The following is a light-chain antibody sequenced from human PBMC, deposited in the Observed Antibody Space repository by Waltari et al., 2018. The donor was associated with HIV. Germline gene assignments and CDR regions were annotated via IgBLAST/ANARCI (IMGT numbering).Light chain of an antibody. V-gene: IGLV1-44*01. CDR1: SSYIGRKT. J-gene: IGLJ3*02. CDR3: AAWDDSLNVWV. Sequence: QSVLTQPHSASGTPGQMVTISCSGGSSYIGRKTVDWYQQLPGTAPKLLIYSNAQRPSGIPVRFPGTKSGTSSSLAISGLQSEDEADYYCAAWDDSLNVWVFGGVTKLTVL. CDR2: SNA.